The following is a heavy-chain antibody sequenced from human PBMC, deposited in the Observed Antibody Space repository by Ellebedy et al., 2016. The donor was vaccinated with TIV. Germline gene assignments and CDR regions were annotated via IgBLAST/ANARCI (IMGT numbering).Heavy chain of an antibody. J-gene: IGHJ6*02. CDR1: GFTFSDYA. Sequence: PGGSLRLSCAASGFTFSDYAMTWVRQAPGKGLEWISAVGLNGASAYYADSVKGRFTISRDNSKNTLYLQMNSLRAEDTAIYYCAKDYGMDVWGQGTTVTVSS. CDR2: VGLNGASA. V-gene: IGHV3-23*01. CDR3: AKDYGMDV.